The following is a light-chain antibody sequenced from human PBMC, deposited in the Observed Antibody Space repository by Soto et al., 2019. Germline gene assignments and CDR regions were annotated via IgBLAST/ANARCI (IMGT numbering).Light chain of an antibody. CDR3: QQYNNWPRT. CDR1: QSVSSN. CDR2: GAS. J-gene: IGKJ2*01. V-gene: IGKV3-15*01. Sequence: EIVMTQSPATLSVSPGERATLSCRASQSVSSNLAWFQPKPGQVPRLLIYGASTRATGIPARFSGSGSGTEFTLTISSLQSEDFAVYYCQQYNNWPRTFGQGTNLEIK.